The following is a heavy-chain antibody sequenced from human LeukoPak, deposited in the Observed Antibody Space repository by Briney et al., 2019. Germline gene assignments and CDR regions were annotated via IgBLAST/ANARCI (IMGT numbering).Heavy chain of an antibody. CDR2: IKSKTDGGTT. J-gene: IGHJ4*02. CDR1: GFTVSSNY. Sequence: GGSLRLSCAASGFTVSSNYMSWVRQAPGKGLEWVGRIKSKTDGGTTDYAASVKGRFTISTDDSKKTLYMQMNSLKTEDTAVYYCTGRNFDYWGQGTLVTVSS. CDR3: TGRNFDY. V-gene: IGHV3-15*01.